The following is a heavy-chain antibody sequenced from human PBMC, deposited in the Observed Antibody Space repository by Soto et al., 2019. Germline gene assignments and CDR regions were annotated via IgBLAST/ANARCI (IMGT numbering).Heavy chain of an antibody. CDR3: ARLVVPAAMSAYYFDY. J-gene: IGHJ4*02. CDR1: GGSISSYY. V-gene: IGHV4-59*08. Sequence: PSETLSLTCTVSGGSISSYYWSWIRQPPGKGLEWIGYIYYSGSTNYNPSLKSRVTISVDTSKNQFSLKLSSVTAADTAVYYCARLVVPAAMSAYYFDYWGQGTLVTVSS. D-gene: IGHD2-2*01. CDR2: IYYSGST.